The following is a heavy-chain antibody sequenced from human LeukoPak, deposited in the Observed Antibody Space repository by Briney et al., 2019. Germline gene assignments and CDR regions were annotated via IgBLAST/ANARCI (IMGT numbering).Heavy chain of an antibody. CDR2: IYYSGST. V-gene: IGHV4-59*13. Sequence: SETLSLTCTVSGGSISSYYWSWIRQPPGKGLEWIGYIYYSGSTNYNPSLKSRVTISVDTSKNQFSLKLSSVTAADTAVYYCARDLPVLFIHAFDIWGQGTMVTVSS. D-gene: IGHD3-16*02. CDR3: ARDLPVLFIHAFDI. J-gene: IGHJ3*02. CDR1: GGSISSYY.